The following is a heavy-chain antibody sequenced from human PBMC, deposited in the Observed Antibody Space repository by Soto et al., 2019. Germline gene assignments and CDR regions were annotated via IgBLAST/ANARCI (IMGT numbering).Heavy chain of an antibody. CDR3: AKGRYDFWSPYYFDS. V-gene: IGHV3-9*01. D-gene: IGHD3-3*01. Sequence: GGSLRLSCVVTGLNFDDFAMHWVRQAPGKGLEWVSGITWNSRVLAYADSVKGRFTISRDNARNSLYLQMDSLRDEDTALYYCAKGRYDFWSPYYFDSWGQGTLVTVSS. CDR2: ITWNSRVL. CDR1: GLNFDDFA. J-gene: IGHJ4*02.